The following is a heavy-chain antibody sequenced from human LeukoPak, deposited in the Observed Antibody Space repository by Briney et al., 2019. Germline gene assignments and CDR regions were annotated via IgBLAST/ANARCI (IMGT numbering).Heavy chain of an antibody. J-gene: IGHJ5*02. CDR3: ARDKGFITIFGVARGGWFDP. CDR2: IYHSGST. Sequence: SQTLSLTCAVSGGSISSGGYSWSWIRQPPGKGLEWIGYIYHSGSTYYNPSLKSRVTLSVDRSKNQFSLKLSSVTAADTAVYYCARDKGFITIFGVARGGWFDPWGQGTLVTVSS. CDR1: GGSISSGGYS. V-gene: IGHV4-30-2*01. D-gene: IGHD3-3*01.